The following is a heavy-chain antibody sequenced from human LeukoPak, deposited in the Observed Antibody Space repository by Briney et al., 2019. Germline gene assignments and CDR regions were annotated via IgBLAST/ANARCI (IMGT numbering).Heavy chain of an antibody. CDR1: GFTFSSYA. CDR2: ISGSGGST. CDR3: ARATLDSLIIGDYYGSGNNYYYGMDV. V-gene: IGHV3-23*01. J-gene: IGHJ6*02. D-gene: IGHD3-10*01. Sequence: GGSLRLSCAASGFTFSSYAMSWIRQAPGKGLEWVSAISGSGGSTYYADSVKGRFTISRDNSKNTLYLQMNSLRAEDTAVYYCARATLDSLIIGDYYGSGNNYYYGMDVWGQGTTVTVSS.